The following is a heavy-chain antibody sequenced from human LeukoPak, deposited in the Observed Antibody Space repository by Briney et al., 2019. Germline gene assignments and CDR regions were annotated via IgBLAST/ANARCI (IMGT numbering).Heavy chain of an antibody. CDR2: IYYSGST. CDR1: GGSISSSSYY. CDR3: ARRRAYYYGSGSWFDP. D-gene: IGHD3-10*01. J-gene: IGHJ5*02. Sequence: PSQTLSLTCTVSGGSISSSSYYWGWIRQPPGKGLEWIGSIYYSGSTYYNPSLKSRVTISVDTSKNQFSLKLSSVTAADTAVYYCARRRAYYYGSGSWFDPWGQGTLVTVSS. V-gene: IGHV4-39*07.